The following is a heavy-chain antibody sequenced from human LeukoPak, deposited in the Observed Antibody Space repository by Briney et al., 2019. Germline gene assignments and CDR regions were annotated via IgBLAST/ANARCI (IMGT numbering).Heavy chain of an antibody. D-gene: IGHD2-2*02. Sequence: QSRGSLRLSCAASGFTFSSYWMSWVRQAPGKGLEWVANIKQDGSENYYVDSVKGRFTISRDNAKNSLYLQMNSLRAEDTAVYYCARDVQRLGRSSTSCYIGYYYYYMDVWGKGTTVTVSS. J-gene: IGHJ6*03. CDR3: ARDVQRLGRSSTSCYIGYYYYYMDV. CDR2: IKQDGSEN. V-gene: IGHV3-7*01. CDR1: GFTFSSYW.